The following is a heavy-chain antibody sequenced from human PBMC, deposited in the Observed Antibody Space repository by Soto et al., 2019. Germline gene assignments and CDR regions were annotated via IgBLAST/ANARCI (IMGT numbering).Heavy chain of an antibody. CDR3: ARQRRSDCSGGSCYQSPLYYYYMDV. V-gene: IGHV5-51*01. CDR2: IYPGDSDA. D-gene: IGHD2-15*01. J-gene: IGHJ6*03. CDR1: GYSFTSYW. Sequence: HGESLKISCKGSGYSFTSYWIGWVRQMPGKGLEWMGIIYPGDSDARYSPSFEGQVTISADKSISTAYLQWSSLRASDTAMYYCARQRRSDCSGGSCYQSPLYYYYMDVWGKGTTVTVSS.